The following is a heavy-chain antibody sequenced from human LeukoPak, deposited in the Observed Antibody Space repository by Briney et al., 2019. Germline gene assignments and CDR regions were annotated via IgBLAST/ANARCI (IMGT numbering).Heavy chain of an antibody. CDR2: MFHSGST. CDR3: ARHSQWGLIPWTFDI. Sequence: SETLSLTCAVSGYSISSDYYWGWIRQPPGEGLEWIGTMFHSGSTYYNPSLNSRVTISIVTSKNQFSLRLTSVTAADTAVYYCARHSQWGLIPWTFDIWGQGTMVTVSS. J-gene: IGHJ3*02. D-gene: IGHD3-16*01. V-gene: IGHV4-38-2*01. CDR1: GYSISSDYY.